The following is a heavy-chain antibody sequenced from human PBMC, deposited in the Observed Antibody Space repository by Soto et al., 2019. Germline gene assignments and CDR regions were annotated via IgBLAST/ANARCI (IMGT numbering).Heavy chain of an antibody. J-gene: IGHJ6*02. CDR2: ITPIFGTA. CDR3: AVGGYCSGGSCRLYYYYGMDV. CDR1: GGTFSSYA. Sequence: QVQLVQSGAEVKKPGSSVKVSCKASGGTFSSYAISWVRQAPGQGLEWMGGITPIFGTANYAQKFQGRVTIPADESTGTAYMELSSLRSEDTAVYYCAVGGYCSGGSCRLYYYYGMDVWGQGTTVTVSS. D-gene: IGHD2-15*01. V-gene: IGHV1-69*01.